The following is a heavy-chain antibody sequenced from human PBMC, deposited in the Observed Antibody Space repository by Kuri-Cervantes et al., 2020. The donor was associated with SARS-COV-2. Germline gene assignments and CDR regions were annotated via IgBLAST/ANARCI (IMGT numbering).Heavy chain of an antibody. V-gene: IGHV3-74*01. D-gene: IGHD3-22*01. J-gene: IGHJ5*02. Sequence: GESLKISCAASGFTFSGHWIHWVRQAPGKGLVWVSRINPDGSYTNNADSVKGRFTLSRDNAKNSLYLQMNSLRAEDTALYYCAKGLSPSYYYDSSGYNWFDPWGQGTLVTVSS. CDR3: AKGLSPSYYYDSSGYNWFDP. CDR2: INPDGSYT. CDR1: GFTFSGHW.